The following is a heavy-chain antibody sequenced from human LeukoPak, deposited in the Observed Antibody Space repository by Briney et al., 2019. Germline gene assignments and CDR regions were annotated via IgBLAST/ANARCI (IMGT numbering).Heavy chain of an antibody. CDR3: ARYCGGGSCFDY. CDR2: IKQDGSEK. D-gene: IGHD2-15*01. Sequence: GGSLRLSCAASGFTFSGYWMSWVRQAPGKGLEWVANIKQDGSEKYYVDSVKGRFTISRDNAKNSLYRQMNSLRAEDTAVYYCARYCGGGSCFDYWGQGTLVTVSS. CDR1: GFTFSGYW. J-gene: IGHJ4*02. V-gene: IGHV3-7*01.